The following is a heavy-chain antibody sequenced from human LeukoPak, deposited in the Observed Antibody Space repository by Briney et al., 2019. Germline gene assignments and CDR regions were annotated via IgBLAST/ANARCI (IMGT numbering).Heavy chain of an antibody. CDR1: GYTFTNYA. CDR3: ARDLHDAFDI. V-gene: IGHV1-3*03. J-gene: IGHJ3*02. Sequence: ASVEVSCKASGYTFTNYAMHWVRQAPGQRLEWMGWINAGNGNTKYSQEFQDRVTISRDTSASTGYMELSSLRSEDMAVYYCARDLHDAFDIWGQGTMVTVSS. D-gene: IGHD4-11*01. CDR2: INAGNGNT.